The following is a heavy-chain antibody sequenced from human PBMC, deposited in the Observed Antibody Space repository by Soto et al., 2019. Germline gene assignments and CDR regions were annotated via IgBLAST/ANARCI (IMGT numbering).Heavy chain of an antibody. CDR2: ISGSGGST. V-gene: IGHV3-23*01. CDR3: AKRPFREYCCDY. D-gene: IGHD2-21*01. J-gene: IGHJ4*02. Sequence: LRLSCAASGFTFSSYAMNWVRQAPGKGLEWVSTISGSGGSTYSADSVKGRLTISRDNSKNTLSLQLKCLRADDTAVYYCAKRPFREYCCDYWGQGALVTVSS. CDR1: GFTFSSYA.